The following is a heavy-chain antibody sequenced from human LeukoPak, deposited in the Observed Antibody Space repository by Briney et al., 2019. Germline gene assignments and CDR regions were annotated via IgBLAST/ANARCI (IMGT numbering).Heavy chain of an antibody. Sequence: GGSLRLSCSASEFSFSNFWMSWVRQAPGKGPEWVANIKQDGSEKYYVDSVKGRFTISRDNAETSLHLQMNSLRAEDTAVYYCARGGNHGDYWYFDLWSRGTLVTVSS. D-gene: IGHD4-17*01. J-gene: IGHJ2*01. CDR1: EFSFSNFW. V-gene: IGHV3-7*01. CDR2: IKQDGSEK. CDR3: ARGGNHGDYWYFDL.